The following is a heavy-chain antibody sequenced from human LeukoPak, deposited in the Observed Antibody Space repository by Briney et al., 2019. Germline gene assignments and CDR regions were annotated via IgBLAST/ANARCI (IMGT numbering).Heavy chain of an antibody. D-gene: IGHD2-21*02. Sequence: SETLSLICTVSGGSINSSSYYWGWIRQPPGKGMEWIGRIYDSGSTYYNPSLKSRVTISVDTSKNQFSLKQSSVTAADTAVYYCARDRLFGYCGGDCPDAFDIWGQGTMVTVSS. CDR1: GGSINSSSYY. J-gene: IGHJ3*02. CDR2: IYDSGST. V-gene: IGHV4-39*07. CDR3: ARDRLFGYCGGDCPDAFDI.